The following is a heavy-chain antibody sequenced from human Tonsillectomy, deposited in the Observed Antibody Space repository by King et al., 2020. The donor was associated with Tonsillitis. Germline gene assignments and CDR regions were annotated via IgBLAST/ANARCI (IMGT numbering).Heavy chain of an antibody. CDR1: GGSISSNS. CDR3: ARDLVLSGSYYGFDY. Sequence: QVQLQESGPGLVKPSETLSLTCTVSGGSISSNSWSWIRQPPGKGLEWICHIYHSGSTNYNPSLKSRVTMSVDPSKNQFSLKLSSVTAADTAVYYCARDLVLSGSYYGFDYWGQGTLVTVSS. D-gene: IGHD1-26*01. J-gene: IGHJ4*02. CDR2: IYHSGST. V-gene: IGHV4-59*01.